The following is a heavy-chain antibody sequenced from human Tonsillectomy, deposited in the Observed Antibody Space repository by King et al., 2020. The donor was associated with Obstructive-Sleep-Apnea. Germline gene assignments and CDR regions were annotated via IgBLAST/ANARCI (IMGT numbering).Heavy chain of an antibody. V-gene: IGHV3-30-3*01. J-gene: IGHJ4*02. Sequence: VQLVESGGGVVQPGRSLRLSCAASGFTFSSYAMHWVRQAPGKGLEWVAVISYDGSNKYYADSVKGRFTISRDNSKNTLYLQMNSLRAEDTAVYYCARDSRFTMVRGVIITVDYWGQGTLVTVSS. D-gene: IGHD3-10*01. CDR3: ARDSRFTMVRGVIITVDY. CDR1: GFTFSSYA. CDR2: ISYDGSNK.